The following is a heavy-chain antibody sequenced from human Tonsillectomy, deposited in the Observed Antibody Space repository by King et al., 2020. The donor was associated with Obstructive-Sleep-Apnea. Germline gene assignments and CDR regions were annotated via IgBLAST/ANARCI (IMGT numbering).Heavy chain of an antibody. Sequence: VQLVESGGGVVQPGRSLRLSCAASGFTFSSYGVHCGRQAPGRGLEWVAVIYYDGSIIYYADSVKGRFTISRDNSKNTLFLQMNSLRPEDTAVYYCAKEYSSTWGFDYWGQGTLVTVSS. CDR1: GFTFSSYG. CDR2: IYYDGSII. CDR3: AKEYSSTWGFDY. D-gene: IGHD6-13*01. V-gene: IGHV3-30*18. J-gene: IGHJ4*02.